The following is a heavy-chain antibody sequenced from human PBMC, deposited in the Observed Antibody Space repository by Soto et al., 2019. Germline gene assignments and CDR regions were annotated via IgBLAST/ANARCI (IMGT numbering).Heavy chain of an antibody. D-gene: IGHD3-9*01. J-gene: IGHJ4*02. CDR1: GYSFTSYW. Sequence: GESLKISCKGSGYSFTSYWIGWVRQMPGKGLEWMGIIYPGDSDTRYSPSFQGQVTISADKSISTAYLQWSSLKASDTAMYYCARQRNFDILTGHTAYWGQGTLVTVSS. V-gene: IGHV5-51*01. CDR3: ARQRNFDILTGHTAY. CDR2: IYPGDSDT.